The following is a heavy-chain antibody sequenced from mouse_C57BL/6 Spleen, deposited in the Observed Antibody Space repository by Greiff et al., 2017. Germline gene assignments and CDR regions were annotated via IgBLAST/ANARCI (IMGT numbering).Heavy chain of an antibody. D-gene: IGHD4-1*01. CDR1: GYTFTSYW. CDR2: IDPSDSET. CDR3: ARRGTGVDWYFDV. V-gene: IGHV1-52*01. J-gene: IGHJ1*03. Sequence: VQLQQPGAELVRPGSSVKLSCKASGYTFTSYWMHWVKQRPIQGLEWIGNIDPSDSETHYNQKFKDKATLTVDKSSSTAYMQLSSLTSEDSAVYYCARRGTGVDWYFDVWGTGTTVTVSS.